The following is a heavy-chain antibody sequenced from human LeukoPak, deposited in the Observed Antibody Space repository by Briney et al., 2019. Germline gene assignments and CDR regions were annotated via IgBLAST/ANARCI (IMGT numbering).Heavy chain of an antibody. CDR3: ARDSRLRYYDSSGYHAFDI. CDR2: IYYSGST. Sequence: SETLSLTCTVSGGSISSYYWSWIRQPPGKVLEWIGYIYYSGSTNYNPSLKSRVTISVDTSKNQFSLKLSSVTAADTAVYYCARDSRLRYYDSSGYHAFDIWGQGTMVTVSS. D-gene: IGHD3-22*01. V-gene: IGHV4-59*01. CDR1: GGSISSYY. J-gene: IGHJ3*02.